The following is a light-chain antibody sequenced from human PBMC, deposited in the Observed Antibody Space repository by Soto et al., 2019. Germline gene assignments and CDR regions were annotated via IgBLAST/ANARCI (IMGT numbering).Light chain of an antibody. Sequence: QSVVTQPPSASGTPGQRVTISCSGSNSNIGSNAISWYQQLPGTAPKLLIYSNIERPSGVPDRFSGSKSGTSASLAISGLQSEDEADYYCAAWDDSLSGWVFGGGTKLTVL. CDR3: AAWDDSLSGWV. CDR1: NSNIGSNA. V-gene: IGLV1-44*01. J-gene: IGLJ3*02. CDR2: SNI.